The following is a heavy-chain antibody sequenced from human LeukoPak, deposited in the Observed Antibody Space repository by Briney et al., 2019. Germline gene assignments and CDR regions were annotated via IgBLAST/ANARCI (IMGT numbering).Heavy chain of an antibody. V-gene: IGHV3-23*01. CDR2: LSGSGDST. J-gene: IGHJ4*02. Sequence: PGGSLRLSCAASGFTFSSYAMSWVRQVPGKGLEWVSALSGSGDSTYYADSVKGRFTISRDNSKNTLYLQMNSLRVEDTAVYYCAGCSGGSCWGWYYLDYWGQGTLVTVSS. CDR3: AGCSGGSCWGWYYLDY. CDR1: GFTFSSYA. D-gene: IGHD2-15*01.